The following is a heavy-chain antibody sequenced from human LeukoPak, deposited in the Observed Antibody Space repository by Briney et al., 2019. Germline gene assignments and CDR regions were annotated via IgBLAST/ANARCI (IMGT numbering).Heavy chain of an antibody. CDR2: ISGSDGST. J-gene: IGHJ4*02. CDR1: GFTFNIFT. Sequence: GGSLRLSCAASGFTFNIFTMNWVRQAPGKGLEWVSGISGSDGSTYCAGSVKGRFTISRDNSKNTLYLQMNSLRAEDTAVYYCAKGGGWLYYFDYWGQGTLVTVSS. D-gene: IGHD6-19*01. CDR3: AKGGGWLYYFDY. V-gene: IGHV3-23*01.